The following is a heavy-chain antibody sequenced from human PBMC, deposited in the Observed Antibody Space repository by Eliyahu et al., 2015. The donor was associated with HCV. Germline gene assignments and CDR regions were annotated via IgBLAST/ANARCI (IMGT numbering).Heavy chain of an antibody. CDR2: IFSNDGK. Sequence: QVTLKESGPVLVKPTETLTLTCAVSGFSLSNARMGVSWIRQPPGKALEWLAHIFSNDGKSYSTSLRSRLTISKDTPKSQVVLTMTNMDPVDTATYYCARIEGDQQLVRGGSYGMDVWGQGTTVTVSS. D-gene: IGHD6-13*01. CDR3: ARIEGDQQLVRGGSYGMDV. J-gene: IGHJ6*02. CDR1: GFSLSNARMG. V-gene: IGHV2-26*01.